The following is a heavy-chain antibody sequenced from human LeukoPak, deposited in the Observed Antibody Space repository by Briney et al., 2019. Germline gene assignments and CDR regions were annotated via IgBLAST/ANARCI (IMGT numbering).Heavy chain of an antibody. Sequence: SETLSLTCTVSGGSISSYYWSWIRQPPGKGLEWIGYIYYSGSTSYNPSLKSRVTISVDTSKNQFSLKLSSVTAADTAVYYCATTFYDSSAPDAFDIWGQGAMVTVSS. CDR1: GGSISSYY. CDR3: ATTFYDSSAPDAFDI. V-gene: IGHV4-59*01. D-gene: IGHD3-22*01. CDR2: IYYSGST. J-gene: IGHJ3*02.